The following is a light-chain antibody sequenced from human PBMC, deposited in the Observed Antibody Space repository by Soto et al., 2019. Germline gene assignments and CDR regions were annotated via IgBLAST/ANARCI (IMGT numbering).Light chain of an antibody. J-gene: IGLJ1*01. Sequence: QSALTRPRSVSGSPGQSVTISCTGTSSDVGGYNYVSWYQQHPGKAPKLMIYDVSKRPSGVPDRFYGSKSGNTASLTISGLQAQDEPHYSCCSYAGNYYVFGPGTKLTVL. V-gene: IGLV2-11*01. CDR2: DVS. CDR1: SSDVGGYNY. CDR3: CSYAGNYYV.